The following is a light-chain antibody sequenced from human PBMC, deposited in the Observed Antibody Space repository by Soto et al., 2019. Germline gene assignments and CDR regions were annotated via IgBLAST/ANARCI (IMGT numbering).Light chain of an antibody. J-gene: IGKJ1*01. V-gene: IGKV1-5*03. CDR2: KAS. CDR3: QHYNSYSEA. Sequence: DIQMTQSPSSLSASVGGRVAISCRASHYISTYLNWYQQKPGKAPKLLIYKASTLKSGVPSRFSGSGSGTEFTLTISSLQPDDFATYYCQHYNSYSEAFGQGTKVDIK. CDR1: HYISTY.